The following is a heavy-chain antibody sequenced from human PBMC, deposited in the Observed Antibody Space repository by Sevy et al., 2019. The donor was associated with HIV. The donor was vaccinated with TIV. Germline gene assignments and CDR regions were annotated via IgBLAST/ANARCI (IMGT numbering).Heavy chain of an antibody. Sequence: GGSLRLSCAASGFTFSSYWMSWVRQAPGKGLEWVANIKQDGSEKYYVDSVKGRFTISRDNAKNSLYLQMNSLRAEDTALYYCARDPLADIELWTHPDYWGQGTLVTVSS. CDR1: GFTFSSYW. CDR2: IKQDGSEK. CDR3: ARDPLADIELWTHPDY. D-gene: IGHD5-18*01. J-gene: IGHJ4*02. V-gene: IGHV3-7*01.